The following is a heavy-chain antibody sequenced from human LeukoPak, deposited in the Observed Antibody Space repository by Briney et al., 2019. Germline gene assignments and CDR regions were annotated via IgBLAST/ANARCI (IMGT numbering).Heavy chain of an antibody. CDR2: IYYSGST. CDR3: ARDGTWAGITIFGVVSRYGMDV. CDR1: GGSISSSSYY. J-gene: IGHJ6*02. V-gene: IGHV4-39*07. D-gene: IGHD3-3*01. Sequence: SETLSLTCTVSGGSISSSSYYWGWIRQPPGKGLEWIGSIYYSGSTYYNPSLKSRVTISVDTSKNQFSLKLSSVTAADTAVYYCARDGTWAGITIFGVVSRYGMDVWGQGTTVTVSS.